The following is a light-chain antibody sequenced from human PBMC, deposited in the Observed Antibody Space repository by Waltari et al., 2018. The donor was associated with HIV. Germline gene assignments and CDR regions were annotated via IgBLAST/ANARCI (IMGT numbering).Light chain of an antibody. V-gene: IGKV3-20*01. CDR3: QQYGSSPQT. J-gene: IGKJ1*01. CDR1: QSVSSPY. Sequence: EIVLTQSPGTLSLSPGERGTLSCRARQSVSSPYLAWYQQQPGQAPRLLIYAASSRASGIPDRFGGSGSGTDFTLTISRLEPEDVAVYYCQQYGSSPQTFGQGTKVEIK. CDR2: AAS.